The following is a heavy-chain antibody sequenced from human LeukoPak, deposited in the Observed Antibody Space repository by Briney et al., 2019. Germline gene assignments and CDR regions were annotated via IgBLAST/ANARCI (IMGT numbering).Heavy chain of an antibody. CDR3: ARVVDTHFDY. CDR1: GFTFSNYW. D-gene: IGHD5-18*01. J-gene: IGHJ4*02. CDR2: IKSDGSTT. V-gene: IGHV3-74*01. Sequence: GGSLRLSCAASGFTFSNYWMHWVRQAPGKGLVWVSRIKSDGSTTTYADSVKGRFTISRDNAKNTLYLQMNSLRAEDTAVYYCARVVDTHFDYWGQGTLVTVSP.